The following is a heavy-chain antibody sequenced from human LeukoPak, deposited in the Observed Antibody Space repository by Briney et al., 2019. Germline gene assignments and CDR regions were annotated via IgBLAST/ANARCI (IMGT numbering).Heavy chain of an antibody. CDR2: VDPEDGET. J-gene: IGHJ4*02. D-gene: IGHD4-23*01. Sequence: ASVKASCTVSGYTFTDYYMHWVQQAPGKGLEWMGLVDPEDGETIYAEKFQGRVTITADTSTDTAYIDLSRLRSETTPVYYCARAVATTEIDYWGEGTLVTVSS. CDR1: GYTFTDYY. V-gene: IGHV1-69-2*01. CDR3: ARAVATTEIDY.